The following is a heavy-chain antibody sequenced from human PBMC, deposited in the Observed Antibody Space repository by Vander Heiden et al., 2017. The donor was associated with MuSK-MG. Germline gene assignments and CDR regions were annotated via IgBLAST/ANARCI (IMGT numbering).Heavy chain of an antibody. J-gene: IGHJ4*02. CDR1: GGSISSFY. Sequence: QVQLQDSGPGLVKPSETLSLTCTVSGGSISSFYWAWIRQPPGKGLELIGYIYYSGSTNYNPSLKSRVTISVDTSKNQFSLKLNSVTAADTAVYYCARLYCSSTSCFDYWGQGTLVTVSS. CDR3: ARLYCSSTSCFDY. CDR2: IYYSGST. D-gene: IGHD2-2*01. V-gene: IGHV4-59*08.